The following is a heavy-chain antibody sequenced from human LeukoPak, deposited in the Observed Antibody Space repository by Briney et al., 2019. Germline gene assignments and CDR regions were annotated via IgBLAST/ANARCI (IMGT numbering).Heavy chain of an antibody. D-gene: IGHD1-7*01. V-gene: IGHV3-23*01. Sequence: HPGGSLRLSCAASGFIFSSYAMTWVRQAPGKGLEWVSAISGSGSNTYYAGSVKGRFTISRDNSKDTLYLQMNSLRAEDTAIYYCAKLGGPYNWDYAGLNYMDVWGKGTTFTVSS. CDR3: AKLGGPYNWDYAGLNYMDV. J-gene: IGHJ6*03. CDR1: GFIFSSYA. CDR2: ISGSGSNT.